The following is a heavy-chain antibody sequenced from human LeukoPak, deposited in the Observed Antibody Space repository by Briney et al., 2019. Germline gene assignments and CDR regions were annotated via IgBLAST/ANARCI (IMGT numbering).Heavy chain of an antibody. CDR2: ISSSSTYI. CDR1: GFSFSSYY. Sequence: GGSLRLSCAASGFSFSSYYVNWVRQAPGKGLEWVSCISSSSTYIYYADSVRGRFAISRDNAKNSLYLQMNSLRAEDTAMYYCARDLSGSYTFDSWGQGTLVTVSS. CDR3: ARDLSGSYTFDS. V-gene: IGHV3-21*01. D-gene: IGHD1-26*01. J-gene: IGHJ4*02.